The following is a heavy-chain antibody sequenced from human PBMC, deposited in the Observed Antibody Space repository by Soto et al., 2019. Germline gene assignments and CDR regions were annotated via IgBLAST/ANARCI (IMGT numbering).Heavy chain of an antibody. Sequence: SETLSLTCTVSGASITQYYWNWIRQSPGKGLEWIVSVSSTGSTVYNPSLTSRVTVSLDTSKNQFSLTLNSVTAADTAVYYCGRISSHGDYAYWGQGTLVTVSS. J-gene: IGHJ4*02. CDR3: GRISSHGDYAY. V-gene: IGHV4-59*01. D-gene: IGHD4-17*01. CDR1: GASITQYY. CDR2: VSSTGST.